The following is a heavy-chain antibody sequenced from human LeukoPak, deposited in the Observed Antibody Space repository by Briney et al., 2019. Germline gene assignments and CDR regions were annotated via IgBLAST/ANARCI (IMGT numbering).Heavy chain of an antibody. V-gene: IGHV4-38-2*02. J-gene: IGHJ4*02. CDR2: IYHSGST. CDR1: GYSVSSGYY. CDR3: ARDPGAYFDY. D-gene: IGHD4/OR15-4a*01. Sequence: PSETLSLTCAVSGYSVSSGYYWGWIRQPPGKGLEWIGSIYHSGSTYYNPSLKSRVTISVDTSKNQFSLKLSSVTAADTAVYYCARDPGAYFDYWGQGTLVTVSS.